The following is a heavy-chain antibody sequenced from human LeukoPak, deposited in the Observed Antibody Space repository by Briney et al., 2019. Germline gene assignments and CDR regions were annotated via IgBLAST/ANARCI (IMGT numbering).Heavy chain of an antibody. J-gene: IGHJ4*02. V-gene: IGHV3-48*02. CDR1: GFTFSSYN. Sequence: GGSLRLSCAASGFTFSSYNMNWVRQAPGKGLEWLSYISSSSSTVYYVDSVKGRFTISRDNAKNSLYLQMNSLRDEDTAVYYCARGSSGGSYGEYWGPGTLVTVSS. CDR3: ARGSSGGSYGEY. CDR2: ISSSSSTV. D-gene: IGHD1-26*01.